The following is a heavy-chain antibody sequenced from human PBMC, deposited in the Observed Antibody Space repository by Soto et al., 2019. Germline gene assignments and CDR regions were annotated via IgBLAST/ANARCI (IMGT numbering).Heavy chain of an antibody. Sequence: PSETLSLTCAVYGGSFSGYFWSWIRQPPGKGLEWIGEINHSGSTNYIPSLKSRVTISVDTSKNQFSLKLSSVTAADTAVYYCARGRIHLGELSFNYLDFWGQGTLVTVSS. CDR2: INHSGST. CDR3: ARGRIHLGELSFNYLDF. V-gene: IGHV4-34*01. D-gene: IGHD3-16*02. J-gene: IGHJ4*02. CDR1: GGSFSGYF.